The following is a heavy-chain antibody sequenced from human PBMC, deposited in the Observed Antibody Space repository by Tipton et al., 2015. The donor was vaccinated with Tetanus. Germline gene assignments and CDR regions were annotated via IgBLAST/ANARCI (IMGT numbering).Heavy chain of an antibody. V-gene: IGHV3-23*01. CDR1: GFTFANYA. J-gene: IGHJ4*02. Sequence: SLRLSCAASGFTFANYAMTWVRQAPGKGLEWVSTISGSGVRNTFYPDSVRGRFTISRDNANNLLYLQMSSLRREDTAVYYCASSTVTRWGPGTLVTVSS. D-gene: IGHD4-17*01. CDR3: ASSTVTR. CDR2: ISGSGVRNT.